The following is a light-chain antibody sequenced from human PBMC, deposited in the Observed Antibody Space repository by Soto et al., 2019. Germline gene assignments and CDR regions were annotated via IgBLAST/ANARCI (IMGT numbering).Light chain of an antibody. CDR2: EVS. Sequence: QSALTQPASMSGSPGQSITISCTGTSSDVGGYNYVSWYQQHPGKAPKLMIYEVSNRPSGVSKRFSGSKSGNTASLTISGLQAEYEADYYCSSYTSSSTLVFGGGTKLTVL. J-gene: IGLJ2*01. CDR1: SSDVGGYNY. V-gene: IGLV2-14*01. CDR3: SSYTSSSTLV.